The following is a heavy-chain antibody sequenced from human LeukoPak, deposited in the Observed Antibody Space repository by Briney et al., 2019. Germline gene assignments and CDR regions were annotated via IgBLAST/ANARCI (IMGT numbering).Heavy chain of an antibody. CDR3: ARARGSRVHDY. D-gene: IGHD6-13*01. J-gene: IGHJ4*02. Sequence: SETLSLTCTVSGGSISSYYWSWIQQPPGKGLEWIGYIYYSGSTNYNPSLKSRVTISVDTSKNQFSLKLSSVTAADTAVYYCARARGSRVHDYWGQGTLVTVSS. V-gene: IGHV4-59*01. CDR2: IYYSGST. CDR1: GGSISSYY.